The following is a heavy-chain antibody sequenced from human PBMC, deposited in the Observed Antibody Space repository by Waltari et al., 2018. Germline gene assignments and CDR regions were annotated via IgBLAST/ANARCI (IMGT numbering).Heavy chain of an antibody. Sequence: QVQLVESGGGVVQPGRSLRLSCAASGFTFSSYGMHWVRQAPGKGRGVLAGIWYDGSNKYYADSVKGRFTISRDNSKNTLYLQMNSLRAEDTAVYYCASSGVAGPYYFDYWGQGTLVTVSS. V-gene: IGHV3-33*01. CDR1: GFTFSSYG. CDR3: ASSGVAGPYYFDY. J-gene: IGHJ4*02. CDR2: IWYDGSNK. D-gene: IGHD6-19*01.